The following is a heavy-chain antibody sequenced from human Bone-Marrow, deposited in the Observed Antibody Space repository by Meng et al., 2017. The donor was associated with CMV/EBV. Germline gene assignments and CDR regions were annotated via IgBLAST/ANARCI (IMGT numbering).Heavy chain of an antibody. D-gene: IGHD6-13*01. CDR1: GGSISSGGYY. Sequence: LRLSCTVSGGSISSGGYYWSWIRQHPGKGLEWIGYIYYSGSTYYNPSLKSRVTISVDTSKNQFSLKLSSVTAADTAVYYCARDRGYSSSRRIKDYYYGMDVCGQGTTVTVSS. J-gene: IGHJ6*02. CDR3: ARDRGYSSSRRIKDYYYGMDV. CDR2: IYYSGST. V-gene: IGHV4-31*03.